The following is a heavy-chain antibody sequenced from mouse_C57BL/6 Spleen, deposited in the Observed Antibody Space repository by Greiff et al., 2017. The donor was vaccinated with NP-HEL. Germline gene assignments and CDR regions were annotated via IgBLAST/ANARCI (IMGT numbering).Heavy chain of an antibody. J-gene: IGHJ2*01. V-gene: IGHV5-6*01. D-gene: IGHD4-1*01. CDR3: ARGNWDDGGFDY. CDR2: ISSGGSYT. Sequence: EVKLMESGGDLVKPGGSLKLSCAASGFTFSSYGMSWVRQTPDKRLEWVATISSGGSYTYYPDSVKGRFTISRDNAKNTLYLQMSSLKSEDTAMYYCARGNWDDGGFDYWGQGTTLTVSS. CDR1: GFTFSSYG.